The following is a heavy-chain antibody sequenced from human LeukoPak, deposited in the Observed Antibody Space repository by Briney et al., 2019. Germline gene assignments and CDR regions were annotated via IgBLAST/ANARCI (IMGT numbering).Heavy chain of an antibody. V-gene: IGHV1-2*02. CDR3: ARDAGYSYGYAALFDY. CDR2: INPNSGGT. CDR1: GFTFTGYY. D-gene: IGHD5-18*01. J-gene: IGHJ4*02. Sequence: ASVKVSCKASGFTFTGYYMHWVRQAPGQGLEWMGWINPNSGGTNYAQKFQGRVTMTRDTSISTAYMELSRLRSDDTAVYYCARDAGYSYGYAALFDYWGQGTLVTVSS.